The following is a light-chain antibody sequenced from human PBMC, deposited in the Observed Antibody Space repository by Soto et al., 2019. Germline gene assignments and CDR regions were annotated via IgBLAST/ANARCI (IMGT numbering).Light chain of an antibody. CDR2: AAS. J-gene: IGKJ4*01. Sequence: IRMTQSPSSLSASTGDRVTITCRASLGISSYLAWYQQKPGKAPKLLIYAASTFQSVVPSSFSGSGSETAFTLTISCMQSEDFATYYCQQYYSYPLAFGGVTKVEIK. V-gene: IGKV1-8*01. CDR1: LGISSY. CDR3: QQYYSYPLA.